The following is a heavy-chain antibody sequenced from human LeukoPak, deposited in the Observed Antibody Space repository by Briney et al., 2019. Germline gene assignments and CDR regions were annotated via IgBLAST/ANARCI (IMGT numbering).Heavy chain of an antibody. CDR3: VSFYETY. D-gene: IGHD2/OR15-2a*01. CDR1: GNYW. V-gene: IGHV3-74*01. Sequence: GGSLRLSCAASGNYWMHWVRQAPGKGLVWVSHINSDGSWTSYADSVKGPFTISKDNAKNTVYQQMNSLRAEDTAVYYCVSFYETYWGRGTLVTVSS. J-gene: IGHJ4*02. CDR2: INSDGSWT.